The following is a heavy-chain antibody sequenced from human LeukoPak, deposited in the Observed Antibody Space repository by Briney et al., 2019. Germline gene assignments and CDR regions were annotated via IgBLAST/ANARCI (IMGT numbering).Heavy chain of an antibody. Sequence: SETLSLTCTVSGGSISSYYWSWIRQPPGKGLEWIGYIYYSGSTNYNPSLKSRVTISVDTSKNQFSLKLSSVTAADTAVYYCARVGPLWFGDPAYYFDYWGQGTQVTVSS. CDR1: GGSISSYY. CDR2: IYYSGST. D-gene: IGHD3-10*01. J-gene: IGHJ4*02. V-gene: IGHV4-59*01. CDR3: ARVGPLWFGDPAYYFDY.